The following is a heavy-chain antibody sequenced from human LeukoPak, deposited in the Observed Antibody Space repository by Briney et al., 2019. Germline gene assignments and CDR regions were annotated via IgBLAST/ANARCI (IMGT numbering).Heavy chain of an antibody. CDR2: INHDGSST. Sequence: GGSLRLSGATSGFTFTTSWMHWVRQAPGKGLVWVSRINHDGSSTNYADSVKGRFTISRDNAKNTLYLQMNSLRAEDTAVYYCVRDWGYDSSGYWQKYFDTWGQGTLVNVSS. CDR1: GFTFTTSW. D-gene: IGHD3-22*01. J-gene: IGHJ4*02. CDR3: VRDWGYDSSGYWQKYFDT. V-gene: IGHV3-74*01.